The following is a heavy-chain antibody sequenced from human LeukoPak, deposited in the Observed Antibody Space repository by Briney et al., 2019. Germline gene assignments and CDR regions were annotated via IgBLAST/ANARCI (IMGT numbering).Heavy chain of an antibody. J-gene: IGHJ4*02. CDR3: TSSAMPLAFDY. Sequence: GGSLRLSCTASGFTFGDYAMSWFRQAPGKGLEWVGFIRSQTSGGTTAYAASVKGRFTISRDDSKSIAYLQMNSLKTEDTAVYYCTSSAMPLAFDYWGQGTLVTVSS. V-gene: IGHV3-49*03. CDR1: GFTFGDYA. CDR2: IRSQTSGGTT. D-gene: IGHD2-2*01.